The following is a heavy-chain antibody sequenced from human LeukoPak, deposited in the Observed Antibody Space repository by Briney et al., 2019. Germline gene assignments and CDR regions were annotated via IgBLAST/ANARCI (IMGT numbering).Heavy chain of an antibody. CDR3: ARDLNYYDSKGFWDY. J-gene: IGHJ4*02. D-gene: IGHD3-22*01. V-gene: IGHV4-38-2*02. Sequence: SETLSLTCAVSGYSISSGYYWGWIRQPPGKGLEWIGSIYHSGSTYYNPSLKSRVTISVYTSKNQFSLKLSSVTAADTAVYYCARDLNYYDSKGFWDYWGQGTLVTVSS. CDR1: GYSISSGYY. CDR2: IYHSGST.